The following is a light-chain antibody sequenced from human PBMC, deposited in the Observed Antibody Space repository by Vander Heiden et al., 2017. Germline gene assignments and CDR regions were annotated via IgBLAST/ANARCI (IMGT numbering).Light chain of an antibody. J-gene: IGKJ3*01. Sequence: IQMTESPSSLSASVGDRVTITCQASQDTTNYLNWYQQKPGKAPKLLLYGASNLEPGVPSRFSGSGSGTDFTFTIRSLQPEDLAAYYCQQNDNLPFTFGHGTKVDIK. CDR1: QDTTNY. CDR3: QQNDNLPFT. V-gene: IGKV1-33*01. CDR2: GAS.